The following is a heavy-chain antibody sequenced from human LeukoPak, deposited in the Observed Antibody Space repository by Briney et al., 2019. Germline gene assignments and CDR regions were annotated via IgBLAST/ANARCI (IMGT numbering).Heavy chain of an antibody. V-gene: IGHV4-39*01. CDR3: ARQWGYSGHYGFDS. CDR2: IYYSGIT. J-gene: IGHJ4*02. CDR1: GDSISSSSYY. Sequence: PSETLSLTCTVSGDSISSSSYYWGWSRQPPGRGLEWIASIYYSGITYYNPSLESRVTISVDTSKNQFSLKLNFVTAADTAVFYCARQWGYSGHYGFDSWGQGTLVTVSS. D-gene: IGHD5-12*01.